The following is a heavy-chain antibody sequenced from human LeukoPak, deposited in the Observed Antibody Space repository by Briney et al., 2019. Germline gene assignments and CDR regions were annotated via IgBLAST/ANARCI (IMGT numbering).Heavy chain of an antibody. V-gene: IGHV3-48*03. J-gene: IGHJ4*02. Sequence: GGSLRLSCAASGFTFSSYEMNWVRQAPGKGLEWVSYISSSGSTIYYADSVKGRFTISRDNARNPLYLQMNSLRAEDTAVYYCAGSSIVGAMIEDYWGQGTLVTVSS. CDR2: ISSSGSTI. D-gene: IGHD1-26*01. CDR1: GFTFSSYE. CDR3: AGSSIVGAMIEDY.